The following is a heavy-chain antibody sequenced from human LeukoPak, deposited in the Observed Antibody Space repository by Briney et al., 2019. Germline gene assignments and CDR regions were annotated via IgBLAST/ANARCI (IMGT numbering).Heavy chain of an antibody. Sequence: GASVKVSCKASGDTLTTYAISWVRQAPGQGLEWMGRIIPILGIANYAQKSQGRVTITADKSTSTAYMELSSLRSEDTAVYYCARDTMVRGVYSWFDPWGQGTLVTVSS. CDR1: GDTLTTYA. J-gene: IGHJ5*02. CDR3: ARDTMVRGVYSWFDP. CDR2: IIPILGIA. V-gene: IGHV1-69*04. D-gene: IGHD3-10*01.